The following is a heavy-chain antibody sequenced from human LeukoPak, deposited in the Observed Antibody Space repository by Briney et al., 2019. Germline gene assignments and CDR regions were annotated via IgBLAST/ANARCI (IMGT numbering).Heavy chain of an antibody. V-gene: IGHV3-74*01. CDR2: INSDGSDT. Sequence: GGSLRLSCAASGFTFRNHWMHWVRQAPGKGLVWVARINSDGSDTSHADSVEGRFTISRDNAKDTLYLQMNSLRVEDTAVYYCARVQGEQWLVYYFDYWGQGTLVTVSS. J-gene: IGHJ4*02. CDR1: GFTFRNHW. D-gene: IGHD6-19*01. CDR3: ARVQGEQWLVYYFDY.